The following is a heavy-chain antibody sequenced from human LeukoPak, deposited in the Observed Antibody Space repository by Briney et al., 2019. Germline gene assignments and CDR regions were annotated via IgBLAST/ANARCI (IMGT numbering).Heavy chain of an antibody. V-gene: IGHV3-48*03. D-gene: IGHD1-14*01. CDR1: GFTFSSYE. CDR3: GREILEPGKTLTY. CDR2: ISSSGSTI. Sequence: GGSLRLSCAASGFTFSSYEMNWVRQAPGKGLEWVSYISSSGSTIYYADSVTGRFTISRDNAKNTLYLQMNSLRVEDTAVYYCGREILEPGKTLTYWGQGSLITVSS. J-gene: IGHJ4*02.